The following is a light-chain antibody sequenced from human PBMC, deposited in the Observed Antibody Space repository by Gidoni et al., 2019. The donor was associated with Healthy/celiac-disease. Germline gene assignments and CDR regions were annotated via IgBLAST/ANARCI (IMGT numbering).Light chain of an antibody. J-gene: IGKJ4*01. CDR2: GAS. CDR3: QQYGSSPLT. V-gene: IGKV3-20*01. CDR1: QSVSSSY. Sequence: EIVLTQSPVTLPLSPGERATISCRASQSVSSSYLAWYQQKPGQAPRLLIYGASSRATGIPDRFSGSGSGTDFTLTISRLEPEDFAVYYCQQYGSSPLTFGGGTKVESK.